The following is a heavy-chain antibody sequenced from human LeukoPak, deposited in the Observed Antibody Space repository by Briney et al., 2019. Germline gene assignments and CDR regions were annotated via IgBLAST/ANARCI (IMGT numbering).Heavy chain of an antibody. D-gene: IGHD5-18*01. J-gene: IGHJ4*02. CDR2: IYTTGST. Sequence: SQTLSLTCTVSGGSISSGNFYWSWIRQPAGRGLEWIGRIYTTGSTNYNPSLKSRVTISLDTSKEQFSLKLSSVTAADTAVYYCAREFGYNYGYNYWGQGTLVTVSS. CDR1: GGSISSGNFY. V-gene: IGHV4-61*02. CDR3: AREFGYNYGYNY.